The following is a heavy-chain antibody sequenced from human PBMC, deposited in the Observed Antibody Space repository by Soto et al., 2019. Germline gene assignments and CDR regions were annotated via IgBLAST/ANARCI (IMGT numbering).Heavy chain of an antibody. CDR3: ARSPYYYDSSGYLSY. Sequence: EVQLVESGGGLVQPGGSLRLSCAASGFTCSSYWMHWVRQAPGKGLVWVSRINSDGSRTSYADSVKGRFTISRDNAKNTLYLQMNSLRAEDTAVYYCARSPYYYDSSGYLSYWGQGTLVTVSS. CDR2: INSDGSRT. V-gene: IGHV3-74*01. D-gene: IGHD3-22*01. CDR1: GFTCSSYW. J-gene: IGHJ4*02.